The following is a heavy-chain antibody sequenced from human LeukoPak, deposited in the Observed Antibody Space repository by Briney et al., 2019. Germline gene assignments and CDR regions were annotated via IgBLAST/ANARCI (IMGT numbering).Heavy chain of an antibody. Sequence: GGSLRLSCAASGFTFSSYCMSWVRQAPGKGLEWVANIKQDGSEKYYVDSVKGRFTISRDNAKNSLYLQMNSLRAEDTAVYYCARYGGGGGFDYWGQGTLVTVSS. D-gene: IGHD4-23*01. CDR3: ARYGGGGGFDY. CDR2: IKQDGSEK. J-gene: IGHJ4*02. V-gene: IGHV3-7*01. CDR1: GFTFSSYC.